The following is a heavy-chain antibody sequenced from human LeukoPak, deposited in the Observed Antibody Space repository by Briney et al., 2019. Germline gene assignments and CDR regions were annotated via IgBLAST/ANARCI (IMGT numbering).Heavy chain of an antibody. V-gene: IGHV4-34*01. D-gene: IGHD3-3*01. CDR2: INHSGST. Sequence: SETLSLTCAVYGGSFSGYYWSWIRQPPGKGLEWIGEINHSGSTNYNPSLKSRLTIAVDTSKNQFSLKLSSVTAADTAVYYCAMRRGFWSGYFDYWGQGTLVTVPS. CDR3: AMRRGFWSGYFDY. J-gene: IGHJ4*02. CDR1: GGSFSGYY.